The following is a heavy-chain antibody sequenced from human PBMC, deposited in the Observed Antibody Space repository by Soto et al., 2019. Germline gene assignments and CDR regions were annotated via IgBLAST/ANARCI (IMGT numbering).Heavy chain of an antibody. CDR1: GGSISSYY. D-gene: IGHD3-22*01. CDR2: IYYSGST. V-gene: IGHV4-59*01. Sequence: SETLSLTCTVSGGSISSYYWSWIRQPPGKGLEWIGYIYYSGSTNYNPSLKSRVTISVDTSKNQFSLKLSSVTAADTDVYYCARAYDDSSGYLLVYFDYWGQGTLVTVSS. J-gene: IGHJ4*02. CDR3: ARAYDDSSGYLLVYFDY.